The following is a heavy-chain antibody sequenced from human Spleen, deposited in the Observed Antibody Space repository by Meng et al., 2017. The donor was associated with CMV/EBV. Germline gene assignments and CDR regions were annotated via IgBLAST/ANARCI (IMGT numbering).Heavy chain of an antibody. D-gene: IGHD6-19*01. CDR3: ASAPQGIAVAGTGAVDY. V-gene: IGHV4-34*01. CDR2: INHSGST. Sequence: GSFSGYYWSWIRQPPGKGLEWIGEINHSGSTNYNPSLKSRVTISVDTSKNQFSLKLSSVTAADTAVYYCASAPQGIAVAGTGAVDYWGQGTLVTVSS. J-gene: IGHJ4*02. CDR1: GSFSGYY.